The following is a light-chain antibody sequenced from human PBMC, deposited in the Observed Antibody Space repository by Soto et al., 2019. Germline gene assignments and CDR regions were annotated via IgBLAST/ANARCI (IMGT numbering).Light chain of an antibody. J-gene: IGLJ3*02. Sequence: QSVLTQSPSASASLGASVKLTCTLSSGHNSHAIAWHQQQPEKGPRYLMNLNADGSHSKGDGIPDRFSGSSSGAERYLTISSLQSEDEGDYYCQTWGTGIGVFGGGTKVTVL. V-gene: IGLV4-69*02. CDR2: LNADGSH. CDR1: SGHNSHA. CDR3: QTWGTGIGV.